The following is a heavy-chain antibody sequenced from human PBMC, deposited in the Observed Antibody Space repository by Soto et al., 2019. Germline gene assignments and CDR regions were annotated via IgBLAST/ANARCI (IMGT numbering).Heavy chain of an antibody. CDR3: AREVGHMDV. J-gene: IGHJ6*02. Sequence: GASVKVSCKASGYTFTTYGTNWVRQAPGQGLEWMGWVSPYNGDTSYAQKVQGQVTMTTDTSTTTAYLELRSLRSDDTAVYYCAREVGHMDVWGQGTTVTVS. CDR2: VSPYNGDT. CDR1: GYTFTTYG. V-gene: IGHV1-18*04. D-gene: IGHD2-2*01.